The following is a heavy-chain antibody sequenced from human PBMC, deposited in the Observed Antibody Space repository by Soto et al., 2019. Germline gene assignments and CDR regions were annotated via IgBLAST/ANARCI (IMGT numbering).Heavy chain of an antibody. CDR2: MNPKSGGS. CDR1: GYTFTDYY. D-gene: IGHD2-15*01. V-gene: IGHV1-2*02. J-gene: IGHJ3*02. CDR3: TRENIENSTGLYDAFDI. Sequence: ASVNVSCKTSGYTFTDYYRHCVRQAPGQGLEWMGWMNPKSGGSYFAQKFQGRVTLTRDTSIGTDYIEVNSLTSDDTAVYFCTRENIENSTGLYDAFDIGGLGPKVTFSS.